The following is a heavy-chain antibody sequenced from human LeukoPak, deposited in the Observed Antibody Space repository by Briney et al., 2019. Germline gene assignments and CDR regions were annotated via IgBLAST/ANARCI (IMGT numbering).Heavy chain of an antibody. CDR2: IKQDGSEK. D-gene: IGHD3-10*02. V-gene: IGHV3-7*01. CDR1: GFTFSSYW. J-gene: IGHJ6*04. Sequence: GGSLRLSCAASGFTFSSYWMSWVRQAPGKGLEWVANIKQDGSEKYFVDSVKGRFSISRDNAKNSLYLQMNSLRAEDTAVYYCAELGITMIGGVWGKGTTVTISS. CDR3: AELGITMIGGV.